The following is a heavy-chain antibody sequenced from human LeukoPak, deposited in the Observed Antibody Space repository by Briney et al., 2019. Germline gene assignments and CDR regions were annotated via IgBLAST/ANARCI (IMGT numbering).Heavy chain of an antibody. D-gene: IGHD1-26*01. CDR3: ARVGRSGTDYEY. V-gene: IGHV6-1*01. CDR2: TYYRSKWYN. J-gene: IGHJ4*02. CDR1: GDSVSSNSDT. Sequence: SQTLSLTFAISGDSVSSNSDTWDWIRQSPSRGLEWLGRTYYRSKWYNDYAVSVKSRITINPDTSKNQFSLHLNSVTPEDTAVYYCARVGRSGTDYEYWGQGTLVTVSS.